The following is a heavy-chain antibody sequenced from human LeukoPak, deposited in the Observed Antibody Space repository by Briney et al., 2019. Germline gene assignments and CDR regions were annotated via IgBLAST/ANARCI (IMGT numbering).Heavy chain of an antibody. V-gene: IGHV3-15*01. J-gene: IGHJ4*02. CDR2: IKSRKDGETT. Sequence: GGSLRLSCAASGFTFSSAWMNWVRQAPRKGLEWVGRIKSRKDGETTDYAAPVKGRFTVSRDDSKDTLYLQMNSLRTDDTAVYYCTTGQDTTAHDGYWGQGTLVTVSS. CDR1: GFTFSSAW. D-gene: IGHD2-15*01. CDR3: TTGQDTTAHDGY.